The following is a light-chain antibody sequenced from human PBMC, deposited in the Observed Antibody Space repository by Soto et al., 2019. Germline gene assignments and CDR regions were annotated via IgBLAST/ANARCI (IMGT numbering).Light chain of an antibody. CDR3: CSHAGDSVV. CDR2: DAY. J-gene: IGLJ1*01. CDR1: SSDVGRYIF. V-gene: IGLV2-11*01. Sequence: QSVLTQPRSVSGSPGQSVTISCTGTSSDVGRYIFVSWYQQHPGKAPNLILYDAYKRPSGVPGRFSGSKSGNTASLTISGLQADDESDYYCCSHAGDSVVFGTGTKLTVL.